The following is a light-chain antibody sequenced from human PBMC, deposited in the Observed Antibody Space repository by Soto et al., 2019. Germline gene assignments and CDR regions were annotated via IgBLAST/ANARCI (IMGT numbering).Light chain of an antibody. CDR1: TPNIGSNS. Sequence: QAVVTQPPSVSAAPGQRVTISCSGTTPNIGSNSVSWYLQVPGTVPKLLIYDTNKRPSGIPDRISGSKSGSSATLDITGLQTGDEADYYSATWDSSLKIGVFGGGTKVTVL. CDR2: DTN. J-gene: IGLJ3*02. CDR3: ATWDSSLKIGV. V-gene: IGLV1-51*01.